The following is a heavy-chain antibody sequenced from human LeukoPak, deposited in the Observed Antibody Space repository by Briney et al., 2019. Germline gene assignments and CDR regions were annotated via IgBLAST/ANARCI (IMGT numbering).Heavy chain of an antibody. CDR2: ISYDGSKE. CDR3: ASADFYGSGSYYSGSCDY. V-gene: IGHV3-30*04. Sequence: AGSLRLSCAASGFSFSSYAMHWVRQAPGEGLEWVAVISYDGSKEYYTDSVKGRFTISRDNSKNTLYLEMNSLRNEDTAVYYCASADFYGSGSYYSGSCDYWGQGTLVTVSS. J-gene: IGHJ4*02. D-gene: IGHD3-10*01. CDR1: GFSFSSYA.